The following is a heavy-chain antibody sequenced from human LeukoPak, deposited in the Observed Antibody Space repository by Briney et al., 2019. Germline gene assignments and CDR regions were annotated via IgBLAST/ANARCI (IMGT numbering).Heavy chain of an antibody. CDR1: GFTFISYG. CDR3: AKGGEIYY. J-gene: IGHJ4*02. D-gene: IGHD3-10*01. Sequence: PGGSLRLSCAASGFTFISYGMSWVRQAPGKGLEWVSGITGSGGSTYYADSVKGRFTISRDNSKNTLYLQINSLRAEDTAVYYCAKGGEIYYWGQGTLVTVSS. CDR2: ITGSGGST. V-gene: IGHV3-23*01.